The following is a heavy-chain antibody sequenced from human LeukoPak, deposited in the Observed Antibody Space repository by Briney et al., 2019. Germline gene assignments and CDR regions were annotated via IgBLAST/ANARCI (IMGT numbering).Heavy chain of an antibody. D-gene: IGHD5-18*01. CDR2: LYYSGST. V-gene: IGHV4-59*01. CDR1: GGSISSYY. Sequence: SETLSLTCTASGGSISSYYWSWIRQPPGKGLEWIGYLYYSGSTNYNPSLKSRVTISVDTSKNQFSLKLSSVTAAGTAVYYCARTAMVEYYSDYWGQGTLVTVSS. CDR3: ARTAMVEYYSDY. J-gene: IGHJ4*02.